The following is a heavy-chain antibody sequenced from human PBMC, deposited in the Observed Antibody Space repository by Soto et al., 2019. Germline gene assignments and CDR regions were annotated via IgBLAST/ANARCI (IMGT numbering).Heavy chain of an antibody. CDR1: GYSFISYW. CDR2: IYPGDSDT. CDR3: ARLGQSDTIFYGMDV. J-gene: IGHJ6*02. D-gene: IGHD3-10*01. V-gene: IGHV5-51*01. Sequence: PGESLRVSCKGSGYSFISYWMAWVRQMPGKGLEWMGIIYPGDSDTRYSLSFQGQVTMSVDKSISTAHLQWNSLKASDTAMYYCARLGQSDTIFYGMDVWGQGTTVTVSS.